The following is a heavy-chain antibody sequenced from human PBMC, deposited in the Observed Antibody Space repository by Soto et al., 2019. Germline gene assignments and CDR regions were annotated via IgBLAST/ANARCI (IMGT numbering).Heavy chain of an antibody. J-gene: IGHJ4*02. Sequence: QPGGSLRLSCAASGFTFSDYWMSWFRQTPGKGLEWVGNINLDGSEKYYAGFVKGRFTFSRDNVKNSLYLQMSSLRAEDTAVYYCAREDPKGDNYRLALFAYSGQGTLVPVAS. D-gene: IGHD1-1*01. CDR3: AREDPKGDNYRLALFAY. V-gene: IGHV3-7*04. CDR2: INLDGSEK. CDR1: GFTFSDYW.